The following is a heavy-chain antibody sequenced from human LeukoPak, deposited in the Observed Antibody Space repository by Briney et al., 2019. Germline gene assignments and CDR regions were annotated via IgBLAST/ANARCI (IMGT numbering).Heavy chain of an antibody. Sequence: GGSLRLSCAASGFTFSSYGMHWVRQAPGKGLEWVAFIRYDGSNKYYADSVKGRFTISRDNSKNTLYLQMNSLRAEDTAVYYCAREINDFWSGYDFDYWGQGTLVTVSS. J-gene: IGHJ4*02. V-gene: IGHV3-30*02. CDR2: IRYDGSNK. D-gene: IGHD3-3*01. CDR3: AREINDFWSGYDFDY. CDR1: GFTFSSYG.